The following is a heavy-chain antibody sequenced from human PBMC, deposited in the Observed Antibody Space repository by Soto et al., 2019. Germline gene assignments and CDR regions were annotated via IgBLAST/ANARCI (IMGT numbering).Heavy chain of an antibody. CDR3: ARAEYYYDNSGGGFDF. J-gene: IGHJ4*02. V-gene: IGHV5-51*01. CDR1: GYSFTTYW. CDR2: IYPGDSDT. D-gene: IGHD3-22*01. Sequence: GESLKISCKGSGYSFTTYWIGWVRQMPGKGLEWMGIIYPGDSDTRYSPSFQGQVTISADKSISTAYLQWSSLKASDTAMYYCARAEYYYDNSGGGFDFWGQGTLVTVS.